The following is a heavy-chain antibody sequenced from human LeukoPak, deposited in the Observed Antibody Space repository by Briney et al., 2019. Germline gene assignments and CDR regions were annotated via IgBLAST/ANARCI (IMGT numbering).Heavy chain of an antibody. CDR2: IQQDGGQK. CDR3: ARDIRGGVDY. J-gene: IGHJ4*02. D-gene: IGHD3-10*01. V-gene: IGHV3-7*05. Sequence: GGSLRLSCAASGFTFGNYWMSWVRQAPGKGLEWVANIQQDGGQKYYVDSVKGRFTISRDNAKNSLYLQMNSLRAEDTAVYYCARDIRGGVDYWGQGTLVTVSS. CDR1: GFTFGNYW.